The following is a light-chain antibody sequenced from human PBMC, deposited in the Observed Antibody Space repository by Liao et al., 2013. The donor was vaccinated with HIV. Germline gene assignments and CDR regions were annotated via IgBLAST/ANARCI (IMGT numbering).Light chain of an antibody. CDR1: ALPKKY. J-gene: IGLJ2*01. Sequence: SYELTQPPSVSVSLGQMARITCSGEALPKKYAYWYQQKPGQAPVLVIYKDSERPSGIPERFSGSTSGTTVTLTISGVQAEDEADYYCQVWDVSSDHVLFGGGTKLTVL. V-gene: IGLV3-16*01. CDR2: KDS. CDR3: QVWDVSSDHVL.